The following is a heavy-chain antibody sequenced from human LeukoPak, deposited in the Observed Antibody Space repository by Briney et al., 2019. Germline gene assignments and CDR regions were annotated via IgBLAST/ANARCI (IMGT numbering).Heavy chain of an antibody. V-gene: IGHV1-18*01. Sequence: ASVKVSCKASGYTFTSYGISWVRQAPGQGLEWMGWISAYNGNTNYAQKLQGRVTMTTDTSTSTAYMELRSLRSDDTAVYYCARDRGPWLKVDYYYYMDVWGKGTTVTVSS. J-gene: IGHJ6*03. D-gene: IGHD6-19*01. CDR1: GYTFTSYG. CDR3: ARDRGPWLKVDYYYYMDV. CDR2: ISAYNGNT.